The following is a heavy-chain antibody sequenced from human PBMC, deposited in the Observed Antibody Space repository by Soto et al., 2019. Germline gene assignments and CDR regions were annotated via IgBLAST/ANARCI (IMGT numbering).Heavy chain of an antibody. V-gene: IGHV4-39*01. CDR3: ARHQTTAHLPDY. Sequence: QVQLQESGPGLVKPSETLSLSCTVSGGSISSSSYYWGWIRQPPGRGLEWIGMIYYSGTTYYNPPLKSRVTLSVDTSKRQFSLKLTSVTAADTAVYYCARHQTTAHLPDYWGQGTLVTVSS. CDR2: IYYSGTT. J-gene: IGHJ4*02. CDR1: GGSISSSSYY.